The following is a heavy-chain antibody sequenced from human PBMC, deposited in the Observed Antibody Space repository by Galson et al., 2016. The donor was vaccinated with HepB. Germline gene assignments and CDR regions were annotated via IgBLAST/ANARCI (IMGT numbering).Heavy chain of an antibody. CDR1: GFTFNSYV. J-gene: IGHJ3*01. CDR2: ISGNARST. Sequence: SLRLSCAASGFTFNSYVVHWVRQAPGRGLDYVAAISGNARSTYFADSVKGRFTISRDNSRNTVFLQMGSLRPEDTATYYCAKDDEGAFEVWGPGTMVTV. CDR3: AKDDEGAFEV. V-gene: IGHV3-64D*06.